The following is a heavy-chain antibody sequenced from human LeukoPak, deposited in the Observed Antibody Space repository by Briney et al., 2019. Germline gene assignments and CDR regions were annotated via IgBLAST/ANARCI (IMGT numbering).Heavy chain of an antibody. CDR1: GGSISSHY. V-gene: IGHV4-59*11. D-gene: IGHD1-26*01. CDR3: ARVGGTNYYYYGMDV. Sequence: SETLSLTCPVSGGSISSHYWSWIRQPPGKGLEWIGYIYDSGSTNYNPSLKSRVTISIDASKNQFSLKLSSVTAADTAIYYCARVGGTNYYYYGMDVWGQGTTVTVSS. J-gene: IGHJ6*02. CDR2: IYDSGST.